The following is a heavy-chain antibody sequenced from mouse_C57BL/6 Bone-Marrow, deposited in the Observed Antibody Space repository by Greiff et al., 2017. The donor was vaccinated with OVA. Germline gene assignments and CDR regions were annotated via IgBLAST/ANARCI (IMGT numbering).Heavy chain of an antibody. D-gene: IGHD1-1*01. CDR2: IYPRSGNN. CDR1: GYTFTSYG. J-gene: IGHJ2*01. Sequence: VQLQQSGAELARPGASVKLSCKASGYTFTSYGISWVKQRTGQGLEWIGEIYPRSGNNYYNEKFKGKATLTADKSSSTAYMELRSLTSEDSAVYFCARAITVVEASSYFDYWGQGTTLTVSS. V-gene: IGHV1-81*01. CDR3: ARAITVVEASSYFDY.